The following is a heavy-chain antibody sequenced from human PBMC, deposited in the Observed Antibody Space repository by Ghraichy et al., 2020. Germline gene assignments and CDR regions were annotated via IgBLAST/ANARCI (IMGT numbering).Heavy chain of an antibody. CDR3: ARDQDYYDRDY. Sequence: GGSLRLSCAASGFTVSSNYMSWVRQAPGKGLEWVSVIYSGGSTYYAHSVKGRFTISRDNSKNTLYLQMNSLRAEDTAVYYCARDQDYYDRDYWGQGTLVTVSS. V-gene: IGHV3-66*02. D-gene: IGHD3-22*01. CDR1: GFTVSSNY. J-gene: IGHJ4*02. CDR2: IYSGGST.